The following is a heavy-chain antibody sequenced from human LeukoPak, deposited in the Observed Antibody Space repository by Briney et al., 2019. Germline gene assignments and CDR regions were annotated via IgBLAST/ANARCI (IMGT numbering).Heavy chain of an antibody. CDR1: GFTFSDYS. V-gene: IGHV3-21*06. CDR3: ARDREQWLVRRFDY. CDR2: ISSGSSHI. Sequence: GGSLRLSCAASGFTFSDYSMNWVRQAPGKGLEWVSSISSGSSHIYYADSVKGRFTISRDNAKNSLYLQMNSLRAEDTAVYYCARDREQWLVRRFDYWGQGTLVTVSS. J-gene: IGHJ4*02. D-gene: IGHD6-19*01.